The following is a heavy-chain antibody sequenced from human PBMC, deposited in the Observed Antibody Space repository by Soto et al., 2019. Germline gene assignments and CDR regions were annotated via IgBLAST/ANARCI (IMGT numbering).Heavy chain of an antibody. CDR3: ARYCSGVSGYDEI. Sequence: ASVKVSCKASGYTFIGYYIHWVRQAPGQGLEWMGWINPNSGSTNYAQKFQGRVTMTKDTSISTTYMDLSRLRSDDTAVYYCARYCSGVSGYDEIWGQGTMVTVSS. D-gene: IGHD2-15*01. CDR2: INPNSGST. CDR1: GYTFIGYY. V-gene: IGHV1-2*02. J-gene: IGHJ3*02.